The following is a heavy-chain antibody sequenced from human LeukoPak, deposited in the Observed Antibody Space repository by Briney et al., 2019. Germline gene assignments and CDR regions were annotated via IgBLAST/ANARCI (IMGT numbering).Heavy chain of an antibody. CDR1: GYTFTGYY. CDR2: INPNSGGT. Sequence: ASVKVSCKASGYTFTGYYMHWVRQAPGQGLEWMGWINPNSGGTNYAQKFQGRVTMTRDTSISTAYMELSRLRSDDTAVYYCAHYYYDSSGYYFWDYWGQGTLVTVSS. CDR3: AHYYYDSSGYYFWDY. J-gene: IGHJ4*02. D-gene: IGHD3-22*01. V-gene: IGHV1-2*02.